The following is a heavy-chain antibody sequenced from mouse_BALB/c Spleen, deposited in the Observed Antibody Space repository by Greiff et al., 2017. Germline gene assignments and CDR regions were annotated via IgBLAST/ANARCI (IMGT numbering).Heavy chain of an antibody. CDR2: ISYSGST. V-gene: IGHV3-2*02. CDR1: GYSITSDYA. D-gene: IGHD2-14*01. Sequence: EVKLMESGPGLVKPSQSLSLTCTVTGYSITSDYAWNWIRQFPGNKLEWMGYISYSGSTSYNPSLKSRISITRDTSKNQFFLQLNSVTTEDTATYYCARRYRYDVAMDYWGQGTSVTVAS. J-gene: IGHJ4*01. CDR3: ARRYRYDVAMDY.